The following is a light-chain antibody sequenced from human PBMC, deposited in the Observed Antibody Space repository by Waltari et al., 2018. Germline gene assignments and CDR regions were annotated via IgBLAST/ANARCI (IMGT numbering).Light chain of an antibody. Sequence: DIVVTPSPPSLPVTPAEPASTPSSSSQSLLQRNGNNYLDWYLQKPGQSPQLLIYLGSNRACVVPNRCSGTGSSTYSTLRISRVDAEDVGVYYYMQSHQTPWTFGPGTKVEIK. CDR3: MQSHQTPWT. CDR1: QSLLQRNGNNY. CDR2: LGS. V-gene: IGKV2-28*01. J-gene: IGKJ1*01.